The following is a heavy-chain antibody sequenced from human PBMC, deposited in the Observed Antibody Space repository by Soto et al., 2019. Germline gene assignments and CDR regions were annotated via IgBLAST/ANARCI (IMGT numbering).Heavy chain of an antibody. Sequence: QVQLQQWGAGLLKPSETLSLTCAVYGGSFSGYYWSWIRQPPGKGLEWIGEINHSGSTNYNPSLKSRVTISVDTSNNQCSLKLSSGTAADTAVYYCAISYGDCPQDWGQGTLVTLSS. V-gene: IGHV4-34*01. CDR1: GGSFSGYY. CDR2: INHSGST. CDR3: AISYGDCPQD. J-gene: IGHJ4*02. D-gene: IGHD4-17*01.